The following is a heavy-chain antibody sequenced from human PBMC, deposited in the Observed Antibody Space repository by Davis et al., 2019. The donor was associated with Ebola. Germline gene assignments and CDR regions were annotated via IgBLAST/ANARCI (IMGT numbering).Heavy chain of an antibody. CDR3: AKDTSNIWFDI. CDR2: LGTSAYA. Sequence: PGGSLRLSCAASGFTFSSYSMNWVRQAPGKGLEWVSTLGTSAYAYYADSVKGRFTISRNNSKNTLYLQMNGLRVEDTAIYYCAKDTSNIWFDIWGQGTMVTVSS. D-gene: IGHD1-26*01. CDR1: GFTFSSYS. V-gene: IGHV3-23*01. J-gene: IGHJ3*02.